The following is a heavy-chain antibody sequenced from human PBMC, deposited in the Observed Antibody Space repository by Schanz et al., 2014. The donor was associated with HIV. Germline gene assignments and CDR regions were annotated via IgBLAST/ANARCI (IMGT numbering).Heavy chain of an antibody. Sequence: EVQLVESGGGMVQPGRSLRLSCAASGFTFDDYAMHWVRQAPGKGLEWVSGISWNSGSIGYADSVRGRFTIPRDNAKNSLYLQMNSLRAEDTALYYCAKDRITGTAPPNYGMDVWGQGTTVTVSS. V-gene: IGHV3-9*01. CDR3: AKDRITGTAPPNYGMDV. J-gene: IGHJ6*02. CDR1: GFTFDDYA. CDR2: ISWNSGSI. D-gene: IGHD1-20*01.